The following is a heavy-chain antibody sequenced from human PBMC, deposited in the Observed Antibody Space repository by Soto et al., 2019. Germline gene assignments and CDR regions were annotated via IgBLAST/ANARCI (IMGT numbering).Heavy chain of an antibody. V-gene: IGHV3-21*01. CDR3: ARPDRDWYFDL. Sequence: EVQLVESGGGLVKPGGSLRLSCAASGFTFSTYSMNWVRQAPGKGLEWVSSISSSSSYIYYADSVKGRFTISRDNAKNSLYLQRNSLGAEGTAVYYCARPDRDWYFDLWGRGTLVTVSS. CDR1: GFTFSTYS. CDR2: ISSSSSYI. J-gene: IGHJ2*01.